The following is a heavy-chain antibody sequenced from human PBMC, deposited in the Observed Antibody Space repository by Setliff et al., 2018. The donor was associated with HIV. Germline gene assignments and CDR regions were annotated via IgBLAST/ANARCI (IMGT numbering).Heavy chain of an antibody. CDR3: ARHAAGPDDPFDY. J-gene: IGHJ4*02. CDR2: VYHTGST. Sequence: KTSETLSLTCGVSGYSMSSGYYWGWIRQPPGKGLEWIGNVYHTGSTYYNPSLKSRVTISVDTSKNQFSLNLSSVIAADTAVYHCARHAAGPDDPFDYWGQGTLVTVSS. D-gene: IGHD2-2*01. V-gene: IGHV4-38-2*01. CDR1: GYSMSSGYY.